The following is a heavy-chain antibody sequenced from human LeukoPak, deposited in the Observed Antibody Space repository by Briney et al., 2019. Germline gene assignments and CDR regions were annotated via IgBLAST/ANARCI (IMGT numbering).Heavy chain of an antibody. CDR3: ARGRSSSWYYFDY. Sequence: PGGSLRLSCAASGFTFSSYGMSWVRQAPGKGLEWVSTIGGSGGGTYYADSVKGRFTISRDNSKNTLYLRMNSLRAEDTAVYYCARGRSSSWYYFDYWGQGTLVTVSS. CDR2: IGGSGGGT. V-gene: IGHV3-23*01. CDR1: GFTFSSYG. D-gene: IGHD6-13*01. J-gene: IGHJ4*02.